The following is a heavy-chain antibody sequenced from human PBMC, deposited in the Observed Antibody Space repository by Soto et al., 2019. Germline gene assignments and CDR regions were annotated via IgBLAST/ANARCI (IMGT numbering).Heavy chain of an antibody. J-gene: IGHJ6*02. D-gene: IGHD6-13*01. Sequence: PSETLSLTCNVSGGSIRGYYWSWIRQPPGKGLEYIGYIYYRGSTNYNPSLESRVTMSVDTSRNQFSLKVNSVTAADTAVYYCARQHLLPFFYSLDVWGQGTTVTVSS. CDR3: ARQHLLPFFYSLDV. CDR2: IYYRGST. V-gene: IGHV4-59*01. CDR1: GGSIRGYY.